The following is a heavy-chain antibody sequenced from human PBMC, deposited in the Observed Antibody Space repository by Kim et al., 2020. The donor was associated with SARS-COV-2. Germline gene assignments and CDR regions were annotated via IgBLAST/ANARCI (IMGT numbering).Heavy chain of an antibody. V-gene: IGHV6-1*01. Sequence: SQTLSLTCAISGDSVSSNSAAWNWIRQSPSRGLEWLGRTYYRSKWYNDYAVSVKSRITINPDTSKNQFSLQLNSVTPEDTAVYYCARDQVLGYCTNGVCYSSNWFDPWGQGTLVTVSS. CDR2: TYYRSKWYN. J-gene: IGHJ5*02. D-gene: IGHD2-8*01. CDR1: GDSVSSNSAA. CDR3: ARDQVLGYCTNGVCYSSNWFDP.